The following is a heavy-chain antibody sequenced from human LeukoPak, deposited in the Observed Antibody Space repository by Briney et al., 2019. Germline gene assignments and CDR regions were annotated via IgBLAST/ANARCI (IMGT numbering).Heavy chain of an antibody. D-gene: IGHD3-22*01. J-gene: IGHJ4*02. Sequence: GGSLRLSCAASGFTVSNNYISWVRQAPGKGLEWVSVIYSGGNTYYADSVKGRFTISRDNAKNSLYLQMNSLRAEDTAVYYCARGGYYFDTSGYSHYWGQGTLVTVSS. CDR1: GFTVSNNY. CDR2: IYSGGNT. CDR3: ARGGYYFDTSGYSHY. V-gene: IGHV3-66*01.